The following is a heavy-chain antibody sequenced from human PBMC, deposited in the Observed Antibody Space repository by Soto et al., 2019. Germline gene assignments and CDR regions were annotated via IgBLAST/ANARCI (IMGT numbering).Heavy chain of an antibody. Sequence: PGGSLRLSCAASGFTFSTYAMNWVRQAPGKGLEWVSGISGSGDSTYYADSVKGRFTVSRDKSKNTLYLQMNSLRAEDTAVFYCAKERSSGWSFDYWGQGTLVTVSS. CDR3: AKERSSGWSFDY. V-gene: IGHV3-23*01. CDR1: GFTFSTYA. CDR2: ISGSGDST. D-gene: IGHD6-19*01. J-gene: IGHJ4*02.